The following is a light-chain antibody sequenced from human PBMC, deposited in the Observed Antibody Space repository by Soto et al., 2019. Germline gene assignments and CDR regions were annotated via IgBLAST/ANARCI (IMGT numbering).Light chain of an antibody. CDR1: QSVGSN. Sequence: EIVMTQSPATQSVSPGERATLSCRASQSVGSNLAWYQQKPGQAPRLLIYGASTRATGIPARFSGSGSGTEFTLTISSLQSEDFPIYFCQQYNNWPPDRTFGQGTKVEIK. CDR2: GAS. J-gene: IGKJ1*01. CDR3: QQYNNWPPDRT. V-gene: IGKV3-15*01.